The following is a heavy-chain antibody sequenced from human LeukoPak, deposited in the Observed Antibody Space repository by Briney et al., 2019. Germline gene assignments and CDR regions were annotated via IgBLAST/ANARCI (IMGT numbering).Heavy chain of an antibody. CDR2: IKQDGSEK. J-gene: IGHJ4*02. V-gene: IGHV3-7*04. D-gene: IGHD5-12*01. CDR1: GFTFSSYW. Sequence: GGSLRLSCAASGFTFSSYWMSWVRQAPGKGLEWVANIKQDGSEKYYVDSVRGRFTISRDNAKNSLYLQMNSLRAEDTAVYYCAKETGYSGYDYYFDYWGQGTLVTVSS. CDR3: AKETGYSGYDYYFDY.